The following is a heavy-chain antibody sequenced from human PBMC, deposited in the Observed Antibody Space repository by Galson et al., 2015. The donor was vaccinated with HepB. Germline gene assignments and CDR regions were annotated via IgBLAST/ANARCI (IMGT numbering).Heavy chain of an antibody. J-gene: IGHJ5*02. D-gene: IGHD6-19*01. CDR3: ARGLPTIIAVAGTGDWFDP. CDR2: ISSSSSYI. Sequence: SLRLSCAASGFTFSSYSMNWVRQAPGKGLEWVSSISSSSSYIYYADSVKGRFTISRDNAKNSLYLQMNSLRAEDTAVYYCARGLPTIIAVAGTGDWFDPWGRGTLGTDSS. CDR1: GFTFSSYS. V-gene: IGHV3-21*01.